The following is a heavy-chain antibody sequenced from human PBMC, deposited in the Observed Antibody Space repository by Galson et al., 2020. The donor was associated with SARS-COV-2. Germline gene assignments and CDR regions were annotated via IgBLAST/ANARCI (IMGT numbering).Heavy chain of an antibody. CDR2: IYYSERT. D-gene: IGHD4-17*01. CDR3: ATDDYGDYGDY. J-gene: IGHJ4*02. Sequence: SETLSLTCTVSGGSISSSSYYWGWIRQPQGKGLEWIGSIYYSERTYYNPSLKSRVTISVDTSKNQFSLKLSSVTAADTAVYYCATDDYGDYGDYWGQGTLVTVSS. V-gene: IGHV4-39*01. CDR1: GGSISSSSYY.